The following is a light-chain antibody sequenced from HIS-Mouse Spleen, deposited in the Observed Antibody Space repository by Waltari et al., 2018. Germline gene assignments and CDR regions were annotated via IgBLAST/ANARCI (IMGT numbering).Light chain of an antibody. V-gene: IGKV1-5*03. CDR3: QQYNSYSLT. J-gene: IGKJ4*01. Sequence: DIQMTQSPSTLSASVGDRVTITSRASQSISSRLAWYQQKPGKAPKLRTYKASSLESGVPARFSGSGSGTEFTLTISSLQPDDFATYYCQQYNSYSLTFGGGTKVEIK. CDR2: KAS. CDR1: QSISSR.